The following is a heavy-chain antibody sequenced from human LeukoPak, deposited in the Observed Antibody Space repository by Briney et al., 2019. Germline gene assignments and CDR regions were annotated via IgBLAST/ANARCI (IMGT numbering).Heavy chain of an antibody. D-gene: IGHD5-24*01. CDR2: INHSGST. CDR1: GEFFSGYY. CDR3: ATGRDPYKTGH. Sequence: SETLSLTCAVYGEFFSGYYWSWIRQPPGKGLEWIGEINHSGSTNYNPSLKSRVTISVDTSKSQFSLKLSSLAAADTAVYYCATGRDPYKTGHWGQGTLVTVSS. V-gene: IGHV4-34*01. J-gene: IGHJ4*02.